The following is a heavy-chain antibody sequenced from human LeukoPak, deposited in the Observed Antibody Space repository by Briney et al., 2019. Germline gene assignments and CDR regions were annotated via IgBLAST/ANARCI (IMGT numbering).Heavy chain of an antibody. CDR1: GYSFTSYC. CDR3: GMSGDRGPLQEGFFYV. V-gene: IGHV5-51*01. CDR2: IYPGDSGP. Sequence: GESLKISCKVSGYSFTSYCIGWVRQMPGKGLGWMGVIYPGDSGPTYSPSFHGQVTISVDKSINTAYLQWSSLQASATAMYYCGMSGDRGPLQEGFFYVWGQGTMVTVST. J-gene: IGHJ3*01. D-gene: IGHD1-26*01.